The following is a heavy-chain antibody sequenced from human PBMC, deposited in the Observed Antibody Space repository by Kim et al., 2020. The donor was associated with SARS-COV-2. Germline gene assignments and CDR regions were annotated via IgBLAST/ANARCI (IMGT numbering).Heavy chain of an antibody. J-gene: IGHJ5*02. CDR3: ARDAPRAFGAGRILLTTGFDP. CDR2: IYYSGST. Sequence: SETLSLTCTVSGGSISSYYWSWIRQPPGKGLEWIGYIYYSGSTNYNPSLKSRVTISVDTSKNQFSLKLSSVTAADTAVYYCARDAPRAFGAGRILLTTGFDPWPGNPGHRLL. V-gene: IGHV4-59*01. CDR1: GGSISSYY. D-gene: IGHD3-10*01.